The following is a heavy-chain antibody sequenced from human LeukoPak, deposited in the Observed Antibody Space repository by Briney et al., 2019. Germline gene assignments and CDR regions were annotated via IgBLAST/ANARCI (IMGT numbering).Heavy chain of an antibody. D-gene: IGHD1-14*01. CDR3: AREHHHHYTIDY. CDR2: INRDGSEK. Sequence: PGGSLRLSCAASGFTYINYWMSWVRQAPGKGVEGVANINRDGSEKYFVDSVEGRFTITRDNAKSAVFLPLNSLTAEDTAVYYSAREHHHHYTIDYWGQGTLVTVSS. V-gene: IGHV3-7*01. CDR1: GFTYINYW. J-gene: IGHJ4*02.